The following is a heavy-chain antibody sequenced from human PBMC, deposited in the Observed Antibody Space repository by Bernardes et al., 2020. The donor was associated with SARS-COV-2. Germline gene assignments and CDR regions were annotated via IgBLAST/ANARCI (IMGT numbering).Heavy chain of an antibody. CDR3: ATHSDSSERGAFDL. J-gene: IGHJ3*01. Sequence: GEFLKSSSHVSGYSFTRHWIAWVRAISGKGLEWMCMIYPDDSETRFSPSFQGRVTISADKSINTAYLQWTSLKATDTARDYCATHSDSSERGAFDLWGKGTLVSVAS. CDR2: IYPDDSET. CDR1: GYSFTRHW. D-gene: IGHD6-6*01. V-gene: IGHV5-51*01.